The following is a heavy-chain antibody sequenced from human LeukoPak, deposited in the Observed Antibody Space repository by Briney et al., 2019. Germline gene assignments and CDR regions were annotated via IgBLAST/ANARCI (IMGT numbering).Heavy chain of an antibody. J-gene: IGHJ5*02. D-gene: IGHD2-15*01. CDR2: IYSNGET. V-gene: IGHV4-61*02. CDR1: GDSLSSGNYY. CDR3: ARGRGGRLSASNWFDT. Sequence: SETLSLTCIVSGDSLSSGNYYWTWIRQPAGKGLEWIGRIYSNGETNYNPDLKSRVTILLDTSKNHFSVSLSSVTATDTAIYFCARGRGGRLSASNWFDTWGQGILVTVSS.